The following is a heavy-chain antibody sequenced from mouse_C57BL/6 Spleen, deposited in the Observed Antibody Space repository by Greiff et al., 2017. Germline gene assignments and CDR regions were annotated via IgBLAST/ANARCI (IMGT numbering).Heavy chain of an antibody. J-gene: IGHJ4*01. CDR2: IYPGSGNT. CDR1: GYSFTSYY. CDR3: ARGTGKTYYAMDY. Sequence: VKLMESGPELVKPGASVKISCKASGYSFTSYYIHWVKQRPGQGLEWIGWIYPGSGNTKYNEKFKGKATLTADTSSSTAYMQLSSLTSEDSAVYDCARGTGKTYYAMDYWGQGTSVTVSS. D-gene: IGHD4-1*01. V-gene: IGHV1-66*01.